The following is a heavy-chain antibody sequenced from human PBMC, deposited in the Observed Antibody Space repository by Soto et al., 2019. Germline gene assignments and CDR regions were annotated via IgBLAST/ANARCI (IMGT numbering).Heavy chain of an antibody. CDR1: GGSITSDDYY. CDR2: IYYSGSA. Sequence: SETLSLTCTVSGGSITSDDYYWSWIRQPPGKGLEWIGYIYYSGSAHYNPSLKSRLTISLDTSKNQFYLQLNSVSAADTAVYYCARDRSNSPDFFDYWGQGTLVTVSS. J-gene: IGHJ4*02. CDR3: ARDRSNSPDFFDY. D-gene: IGHD6-6*01. V-gene: IGHV4-30-4*01.